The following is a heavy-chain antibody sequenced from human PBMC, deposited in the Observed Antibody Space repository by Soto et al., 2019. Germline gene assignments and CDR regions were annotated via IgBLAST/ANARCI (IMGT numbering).Heavy chain of an antibody. D-gene: IGHD1-20*01. CDR1: GGSISSGGYY. V-gene: IGHV4-31*03. Sequence: PSETLSLTCTVSGGSISSGGYYWSWIRQHPGKGLEWIGYIYYSGSTYYNPSLKSRVTISVDTSKNQFSLKLSSVTAADTAVYYCVRLTVTTSAYFDYWGQGTLVTVSS. CDR3: VRLTVTTSAYFDY. CDR2: IYYSGST. J-gene: IGHJ4*02.